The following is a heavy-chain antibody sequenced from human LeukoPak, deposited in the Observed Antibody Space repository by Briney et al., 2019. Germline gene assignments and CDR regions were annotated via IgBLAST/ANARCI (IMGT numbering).Heavy chain of an antibody. CDR3: ASVTTVVEDYYYMDV. CDR1: GFTFSSYS. CDR2: ISSSSSYI. J-gene: IGHJ6*03. V-gene: IGHV3-21*01. Sequence: GGSLRLSCAASGFTFSSYSMNWVRQAPGKGLEWVSSISSSSSYIYYADSVKGRFTISRDNAKNSLYLQMNSLRAEDTAVYYCASVTTVVEDYYYMDVWGKGTTVTISS. D-gene: IGHD4-23*01.